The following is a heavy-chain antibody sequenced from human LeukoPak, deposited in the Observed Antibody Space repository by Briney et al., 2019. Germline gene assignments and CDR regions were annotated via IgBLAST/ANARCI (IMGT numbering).Heavy chain of an antibody. J-gene: IGHJ4*02. CDR2: ISGSGGST. Sequence: PGGSLRLSCAPSGFTFSSYAMSGVRQAPGRGLECVSAISGSGGSTYCGDSVKGRFTISRDNSKNTLYLKVNSLRAKDTAVYYCAKDMIYGSGSYYNPIFDYWGQGTLVTVSS. CDR3: AKDMIYGSGSYYNPIFDY. D-gene: IGHD3-10*01. CDR1: GFTFSSYA. V-gene: IGHV3-23*01.